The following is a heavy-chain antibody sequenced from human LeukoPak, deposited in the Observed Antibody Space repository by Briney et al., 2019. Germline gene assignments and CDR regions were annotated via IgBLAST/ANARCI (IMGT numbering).Heavy chain of an antibody. J-gene: IGHJ4*02. CDR3: ARGASDYDILTGYIPAPFDY. CDR1: SGSISGYY. CDR2: ILYGGNT. Sequence: PSETLSLTCTASSGSISGYYWSWIRQPPGKGLECIGYILYGGNTNYNPSLKSRVTISVDTSKNQFSLKLNSVTAADTAVYYCARGASDYDILTGYIPAPFDYWGQGTLVTVSS. D-gene: IGHD3-9*01. V-gene: IGHV4-59*01.